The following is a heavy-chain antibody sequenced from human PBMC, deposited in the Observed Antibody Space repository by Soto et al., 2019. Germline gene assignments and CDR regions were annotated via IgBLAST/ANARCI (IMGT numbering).Heavy chain of an antibody. CDR3: AKFGSRDIVVVVAATPLDY. CDR1: GFTFSSYA. J-gene: IGHJ4*02. V-gene: IGHV3-23*01. Sequence: EVQLLESGGGLVQPGGSLRLSCAASGFTFSSYAMSWVRQAPGKGLEWVLAISGSGGSTYYADSVKGRFTISRDNSKNTLYMQMNSLRAEDTAVYYCAKFGSRDIVVVVAATPLDYWGQGTLVTVSS. D-gene: IGHD2-15*01. CDR2: ISGSGGST.